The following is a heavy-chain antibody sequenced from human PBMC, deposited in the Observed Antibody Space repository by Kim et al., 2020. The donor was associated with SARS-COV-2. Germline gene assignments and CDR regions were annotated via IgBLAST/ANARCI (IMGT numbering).Heavy chain of an antibody. CDR1: GFIFSDSG. Sequence: GGSLRLSCAASGFIFSDSGIHWVRQASGKGLEWFGRIRSKSNSYGTAYAASVKGRFTISRDDSKNTAFLHMESLKTEDTAVYFCTREIVPAATNYYYYYGLDVWGQGTTVTVSS. J-gene: IGHJ6*02. CDR3: TREIVPAATNYYYYYGLDV. CDR2: IRSKSNSYGT. V-gene: IGHV3-73*01. D-gene: IGHD2-2*01.